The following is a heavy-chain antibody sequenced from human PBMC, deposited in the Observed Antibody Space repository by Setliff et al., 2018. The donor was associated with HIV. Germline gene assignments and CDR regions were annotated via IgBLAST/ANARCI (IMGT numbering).Heavy chain of an antibody. CDR2: IYYSGST. D-gene: IGHD6-19*01. Sequence: SETLSLTCTVSGGSISSSSYYWGWIRQPPGKGLEWIGSIYYSGSTYYNPSLRSRVTISVDTSKNQFSLKLSSVTAADTAAYYCARLSYSSGWYYFDYWGQGTLVTVSS. CDR1: GGSISSSSYY. J-gene: IGHJ4*02. CDR3: ARLSYSSGWYYFDY. V-gene: IGHV4-39*01.